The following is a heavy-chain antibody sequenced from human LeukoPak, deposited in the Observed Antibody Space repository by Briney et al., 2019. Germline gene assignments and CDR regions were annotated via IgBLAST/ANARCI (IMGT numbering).Heavy chain of an antibody. CDR1: GFTVSTYY. D-gene: IGHD2-2*01. CDR2: SYSGGST. Sequence: GGSLRLSCAASGFTVSTYYMTWIRQAPGKGLECVSVSYSGGSTYYADSVKGRFTVSRDNSKNTLYLQMNSLRAEDTAMYYCARGLGYCTSTTCLLPFDYWGQGTLVTVSS. J-gene: IGHJ4*02. CDR3: ARGLGYCTSTTCLLPFDY. V-gene: IGHV3-53*01.